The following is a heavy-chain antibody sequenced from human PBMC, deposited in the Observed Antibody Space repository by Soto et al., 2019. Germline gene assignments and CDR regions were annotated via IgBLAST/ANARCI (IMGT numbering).Heavy chain of an antibody. D-gene: IGHD1-26*01. CDR3: ARDFAGRGPFDP. CDR2: VYYTGTI. CDR1: NVSISSSY. J-gene: IGHJ5*01. Sequence: SETLSLTCSVSNVSISSSYWNWLRQAPGKGLEWIGFVYYTGTIKYNPSLKSRVTISVDTSRNEFSLRLTSVTTADTAFYFCARDFAGRGPFDPWGPGTLVTVSS. V-gene: IGHV4-59*01.